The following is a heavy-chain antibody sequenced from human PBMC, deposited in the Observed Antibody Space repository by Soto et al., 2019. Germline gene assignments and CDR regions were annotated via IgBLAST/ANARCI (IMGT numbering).Heavy chain of an antibody. D-gene: IGHD1-7*01. CDR1: GFTISTHG. CDR3: AAATTWNFHFHY. Sequence: QVQLVESGGGVVQPGTSLRLSCAASGFTISTHGRHWVRQAPGKGLEWVANIWYDGSNRFYADSVKGRFTISKDNSKNTLYLQMSSLRAEETAVYSCAAATTWNFHFHYWGQGTQVTVSS. V-gene: IGHV3-33*01. J-gene: IGHJ4*02. CDR2: IWYDGSNR.